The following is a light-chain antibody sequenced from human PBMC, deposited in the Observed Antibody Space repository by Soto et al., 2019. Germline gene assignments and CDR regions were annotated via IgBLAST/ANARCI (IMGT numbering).Light chain of an antibody. CDR1: QAISSY. CDR2: AAS. Sequence: DIQLTQSPSFLSASLRDRVTITCRASQAISSYLAWYQQKPGKAPKLLIYAASTLQSGVPSRFSGSGFGTEFTLTISSLQPEDFTTYYGQQLNSYPFTFGPRTKVDIK. V-gene: IGKV1-9*01. CDR3: QQLNSYPFT. J-gene: IGKJ3*01.